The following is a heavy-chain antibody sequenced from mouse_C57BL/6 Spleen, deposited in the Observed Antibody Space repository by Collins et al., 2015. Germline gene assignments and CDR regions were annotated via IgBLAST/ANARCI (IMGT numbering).Heavy chain of an antibody. CDR1: GFTFSDYY. CDR2: ISNGGGST. J-gene: IGHJ3*01. CDR3: ASSNYGYFGFAY. Sequence: EVKLVESWGGLVQPGGSLKLSCAASGFTFSDYYMYWVRQTPEKRLEWVAYISNGGGSTYYPDTVKGRFTISRDNAKNTLYLQMSRLKSEDTAMYYCASSNYGYFGFAYWGQGTLVTVSA. V-gene: IGHV5-12*01. D-gene: IGHD2-5*01.